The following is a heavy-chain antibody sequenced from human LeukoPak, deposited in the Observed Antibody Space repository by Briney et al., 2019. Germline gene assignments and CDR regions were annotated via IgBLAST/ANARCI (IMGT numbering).Heavy chain of an antibody. CDR1: GYTFTGYY. J-gene: IGHJ6*03. CDR2: INPNSGGT. V-gene: IGHV1-2*06. Sequence: ASVKVSCKASGYTFTGYYMHWVRQAPGQGLEWMGRINPNSGGTNHAQKFQGRVTMTRDTSISTAYMELSRLRSDDTAVYYCARDRHGPGSYRKHYYYYYYMDVWGKGTTVTVPS. CDR3: ARDRHGPGSYRKHYYYYYYMDV. D-gene: IGHD3-10*01.